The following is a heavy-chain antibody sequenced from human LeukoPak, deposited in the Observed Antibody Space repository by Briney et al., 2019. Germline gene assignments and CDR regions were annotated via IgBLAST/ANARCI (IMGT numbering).Heavy chain of an antibody. Sequence: PGGSLRLSCAASGFTFSSYGMHWVRQAPGKGLEWVAVISYDGSNKYYADSVKGRFTISRDNSKNTLYLQMSSLRAEDTAVYYCAKTSHYYDSSGPWDYWGQGTLVTVSS. CDR3: AKTSHYYDSSGPWDY. J-gene: IGHJ4*02. CDR2: ISYDGSNK. CDR1: GFTFSSYG. V-gene: IGHV3-30*18. D-gene: IGHD3-22*01.